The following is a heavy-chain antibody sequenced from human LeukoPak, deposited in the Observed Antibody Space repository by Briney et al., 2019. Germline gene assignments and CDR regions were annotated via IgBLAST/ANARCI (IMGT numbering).Heavy chain of an antibody. CDR1: GYTFTSYA. D-gene: IGHD4-17*01. J-gene: IGHJ3*02. V-gene: IGHV1-3*01. Sequence: GASVKVSCKASGYTFTSYAMHWVRQAPGQRLEWMGWFNAGNGNTKYSQKFQGRVTITRDTSASTAYMELSSLRSEDTAVYYCASGPPDYVDAFDIWGQGTMVTVSS. CDR3: ASGPPDYVDAFDI. CDR2: FNAGNGNT.